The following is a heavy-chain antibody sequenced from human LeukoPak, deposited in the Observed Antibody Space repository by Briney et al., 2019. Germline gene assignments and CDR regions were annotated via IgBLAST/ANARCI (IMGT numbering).Heavy chain of an antibody. V-gene: IGHV1-8*01. Sequence: ASVKVSCKASGYTFTSYDINWVRRATGQGLEWMGWMNPNSGNTGYAQKFQGRVTMTRNTSISTAYMELSSLRSEDTAVYYCARGRTVTIFGVVIISNYYYYYYMDVWGKGTTVTVSS. D-gene: IGHD3-3*01. CDR3: ARGRTVTIFGVVIISNYYYYYYMDV. CDR1: GYTFTSYD. CDR2: MNPNSGNT. J-gene: IGHJ6*03.